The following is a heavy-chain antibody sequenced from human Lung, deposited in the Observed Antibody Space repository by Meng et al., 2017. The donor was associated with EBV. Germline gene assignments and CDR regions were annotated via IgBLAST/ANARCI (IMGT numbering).Heavy chain of an antibody. D-gene: IGHD6-6*01. CDR1: GGPISSFYY. CDR3: AREYSSSSGLPGP. Sequence: QLQLQESGPGQVKPSATLSLTCTVSGGPISSFYYWGWIRQPPGRGLEWIGSVHYSGSTYYSPSLMSRVTISVDTSRNQFSLKLTSVTAADTAVYYCAREYSSSSGLPGPWGQGTLVTVSS. CDR2: VHYSGST. J-gene: IGHJ5*02. V-gene: IGHV4-39*07.